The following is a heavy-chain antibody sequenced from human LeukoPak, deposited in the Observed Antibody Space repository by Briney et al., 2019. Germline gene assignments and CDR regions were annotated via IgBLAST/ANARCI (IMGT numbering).Heavy chain of an antibody. D-gene: IGHD3-10*01. CDR3: ARGLEWFGEFYYGMDV. J-gene: IGHJ6*04. CDR1: GGTFSSYA. V-gene: IGHV1-69*01. Sequence: SVKVSCKASGGTFSSYAISWVRQAPGQGLEWMGGIIPIFGTANYAQKFQGRVTITADESTSTAYMELSSLRSEDTAVYYCARGLEWFGEFYYGMDVWGKGTTVTASS. CDR2: IIPIFGTA.